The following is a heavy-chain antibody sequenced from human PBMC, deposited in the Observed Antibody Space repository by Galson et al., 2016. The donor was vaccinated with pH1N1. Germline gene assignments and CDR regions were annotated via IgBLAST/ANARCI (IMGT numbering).Heavy chain of an antibody. Sequence: SVKVSCKASGYTFTNYGISWVRQAPGQGLEWMGWIITYNGNADYAEHLQGRVTMTTDTSTNTAYMELRSLRSDDTAVYYCARDRPSPLLGYVFDVWGQGTMVTVFS. CDR1: GYTFTNYG. D-gene: IGHD3-10*01. CDR2: IITYNGNA. J-gene: IGHJ3*01. CDR3: ARDRPSPLLGYVFDV. V-gene: IGHV1-18*04.